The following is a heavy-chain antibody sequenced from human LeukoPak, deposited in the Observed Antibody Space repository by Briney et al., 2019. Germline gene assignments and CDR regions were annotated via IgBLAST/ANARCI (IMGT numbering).Heavy chain of an antibody. CDR3: ARDYKIPQQYCSITSCYLFDY. V-gene: IGHV1-46*01. Sequence: ASVKVSCKTSGYTFTSYYIHWVRQAPGQGLEWMGIIYPSDGSTTYAQDFQGRVTMTRDTSTSTVYMELSSLRSEDTAVYYCARDYKIPQQYCSITSCYLFDYWGQGTLVTVSS. CDR2: IYPSDGST. CDR1: GYTFTSYY. J-gene: IGHJ4*02. D-gene: IGHD2-2*01.